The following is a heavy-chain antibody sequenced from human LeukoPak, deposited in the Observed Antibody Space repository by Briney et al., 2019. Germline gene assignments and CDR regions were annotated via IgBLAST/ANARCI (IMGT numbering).Heavy chain of an antibody. J-gene: IGHJ5*02. CDR1: GGSFSGYY. CDR3: ARYGPIVATTKWFHP. CDR2: INHSGST. V-gene: IGHV4-34*01. D-gene: IGHD5-12*01. Sequence: SETLSLTCAVYGGSFSGYYWSWIRQPPGKGLEWIGEINHSGSTNYNPSLKSRVTISVDTSKNQFSLKLSSVTAADTAVYYCARYGPIVATTKWFHPWGQGTLVTVSS.